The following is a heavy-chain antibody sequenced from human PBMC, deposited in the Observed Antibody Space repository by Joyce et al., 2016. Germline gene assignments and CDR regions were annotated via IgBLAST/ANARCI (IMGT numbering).Heavy chain of an antibody. V-gene: IGHV4-34*02. CDR1: GGPFRGFF. D-gene: IGHD6-19*01. CDR3: ARSQWLAPLMY. CDR2: ITTNAAN. J-gene: IGHJ4*02. Sequence: QVQLRQWGAGLLKPSETLSPTCAVSGGPFRGFFWTWVRQLPGKALEWIGDITTNAANNYNPSLMNRVAISVNTSNNLFALTLTSLSAADMAVYYCARSQWLAPLMYWGQGTLVTVSP.